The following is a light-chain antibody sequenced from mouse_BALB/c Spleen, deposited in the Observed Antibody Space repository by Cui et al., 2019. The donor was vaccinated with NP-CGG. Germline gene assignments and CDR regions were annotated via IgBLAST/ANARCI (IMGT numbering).Light chain of an antibody. CDR2: GTN. V-gene: IGLV1*01. CDR3: ALWYSNHWV. Sequence: QAVVTQESALTTSPGETVTLTCRSSTGAVTTSNYANWVQEKPDHLFNVLIGGTNNRAPGVPARFSGSLIGDKAALTITGAQTEDEAIYFCALWYSNHWVFGGGTKLTVL. J-gene: IGLJ1*01. CDR1: TGAVTTSNY.